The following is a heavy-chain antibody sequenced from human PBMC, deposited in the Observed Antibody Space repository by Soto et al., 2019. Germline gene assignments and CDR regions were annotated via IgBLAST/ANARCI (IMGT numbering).Heavy chain of an antibody. CDR1: GFTFSGYA. V-gene: IGHV3-30-3*01. J-gene: IGHJ6*02. D-gene: IGHD3-3*01. CDR3: ARDYRVTIFGVVMGPRWYYYYGMDV. CDR2: ISYDGSNK. Sequence: GGSLRLSCAASGFTFSGYAMHWVRQAPGKGLERGAVISYDGSNKYYADSVKGRFTISRDNSKNTLYLQMNSLRAEDTAVYYCARDYRVTIFGVVMGPRWYYYYGMDVWGPGTTVTVSS.